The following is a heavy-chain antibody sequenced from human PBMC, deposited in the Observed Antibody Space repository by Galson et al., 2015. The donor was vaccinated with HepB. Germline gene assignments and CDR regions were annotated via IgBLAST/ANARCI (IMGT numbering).Heavy chain of an antibody. Sequence: SLRLSCAASGFTFSSYAMSWVRQAPGKGLEWVSAISGSGGSTYYADSVKGRFTISRDNSKNTLYLQMNSLRAEDTAVYYCAKDPQPAANGGGWFDPWGQGTLVTVSS. D-gene: IGHD2-2*01. V-gene: IGHV3-23*01. CDR1: GFTFSSYA. CDR3: AKDPQPAANGGGWFDP. J-gene: IGHJ5*02. CDR2: ISGSGGST.